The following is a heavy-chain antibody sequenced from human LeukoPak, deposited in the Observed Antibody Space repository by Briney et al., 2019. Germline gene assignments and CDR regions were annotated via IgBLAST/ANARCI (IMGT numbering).Heavy chain of an antibody. CDR1: GGSISSYY. CDR3: ARDKSVDFWSGYYTLFDY. J-gene: IGHJ4*02. CDR2: IYTSGST. Sequence: SETLSLTCTVSGGSISSYYWSWIRQPAGKGLEWIGRIYTSGSTNYNPSLKSRVTMSVDTSKNQYSLKLSSVTAADTAVYYCARDKSVDFWSGYYTLFDYWGQGTLVTVSS. D-gene: IGHD3-3*01. V-gene: IGHV4-4*07.